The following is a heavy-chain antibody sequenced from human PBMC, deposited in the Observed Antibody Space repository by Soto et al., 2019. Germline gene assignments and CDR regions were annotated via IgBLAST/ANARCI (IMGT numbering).Heavy chain of an antibody. V-gene: IGHV3-23*01. Sequence: LRLSCAASGFTFSSYAMSWVRQAPGKGLEWLSLISGSGRYTDYADSVKGRFTTSRDNSKNTLYLQMNSLRVEDTAVYYCAKDPPSERMQPDYGMDVWGQGTTVTVSS. D-gene: IGHD6-13*01. CDR3: AKDPPSERMQPDYGMDV. CDR1: GFTFSSYA. J-gene: IGHJ6*02. CDR2: ISGSGRYT.